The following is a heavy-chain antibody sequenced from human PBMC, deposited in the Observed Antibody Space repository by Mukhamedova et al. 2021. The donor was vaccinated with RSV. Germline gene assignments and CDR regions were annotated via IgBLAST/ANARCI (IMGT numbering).Heavy chain of an antibody. D-gene: IGHD3-10*02. J-gene: IGHJ3*01. Sequence: FTISRDDSKNVLYMEMNNLKAEDTAVYYCATDVPWMFGALDVWGQGTMVTVSP. CDR3: ATDVPWMFGALDV. V-gene: IGHV3-15*01.